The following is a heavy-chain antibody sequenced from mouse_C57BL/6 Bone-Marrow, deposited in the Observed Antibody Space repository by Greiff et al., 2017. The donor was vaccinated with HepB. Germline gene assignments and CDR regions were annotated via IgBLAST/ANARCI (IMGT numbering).Heavy chain of an antibody. CDR1: GFTFSSYG. Sequence: DVMLVESGGDLVKPGGSLKLSCAASGFTFSSYGMSWVRQTPDKRLEWVATISSGGSYTYYPDSVKGRFTISRDNAKNTLYLQLSSLKSEDTAMYYCASTTLVAHFDYWGQGTTLTVSS. CDR3: ASTTLVAHFDY. CDR2: ISSGGSYT. D-gene: IGHD1-1*01. V-gene: IGHV5-6*02. J-gene: IGHJ2*01.